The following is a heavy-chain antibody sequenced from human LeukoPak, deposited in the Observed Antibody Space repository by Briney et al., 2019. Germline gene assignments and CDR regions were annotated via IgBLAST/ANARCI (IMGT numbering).Heavy chain of an antibody. V-gene: IGHV3-21*01. J-gene: IGHJ4*02. D-gene: IGHD3-16*01. CDR1: GFTFSSYS. Sequence: AGGSLRLSCAASGFTFSSYSMNWVRQAPGRGLEWVSSISSSSSYIYYADSVKGRFTISRDNAKNSLYLQMNSLRADDTAVYYCASTGRLGEPNEFDYWGQGTLVTVSS. CDR3: ASTGRLGEPNEFDY. CDR2: ISSSSSYI.